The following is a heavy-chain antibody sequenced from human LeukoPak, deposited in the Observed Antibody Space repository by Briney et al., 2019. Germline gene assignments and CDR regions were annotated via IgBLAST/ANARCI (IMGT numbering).Heavy chain of an antibody. J-gene: IGHJ4*02. CDR2: ISGNGDST. CDR3: AKDLYGDYSFDY. Sequence: PGGSLRLSCAASGFTFSSYAMSWVRQAPGQGLEWVSAISGNGDSTYYADSVKGRFTISRDNFKNTLSLQMNSLRAEDTAVYYCAKDLYGDYSFDYWGQGTLVTVPS. D-gene: IGHD4-17*01. CDR1: GFTFSSYA. V-gene: IGHV3-23*01.